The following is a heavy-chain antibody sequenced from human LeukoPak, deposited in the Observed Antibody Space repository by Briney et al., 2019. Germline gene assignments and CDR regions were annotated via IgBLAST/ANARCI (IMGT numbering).Heavy chain of an antibody. CDR2: IYYSGST. Sequence: SETLSLTCTVSGGSISSHYWSWIRQPPGKGLEWIGYIYYSGSTNYNPSLKSRVTISVDTSKNQFSLKLSSVTAADTAVYYCARWAVVVPAAVDAFDIWGQGTMVTVSS. CDR3: ARWAVVVPAAVDAFDI. J-gene: IGHJ3*02. D-gene: IGHD2-2*01. V-gene: IGHV4-59*11. CDR1: GGSISSHY.